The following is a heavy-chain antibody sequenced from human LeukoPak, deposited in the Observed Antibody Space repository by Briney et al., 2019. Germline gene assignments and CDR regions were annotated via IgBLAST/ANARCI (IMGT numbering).Heavy chain of an antibody. D-gene: IGHD2-15*01. CDR1: GFTFSSYV. CDR3: AGILGYCTGGSCPIKDY. J-gene: IGHJ4*02. Sequence: GGSLRLTCAASGFTFSSYVVSWVRQAPGKGLEWVSAISGSGSSTYYADSVKGRFTISRDNSKNTLYLQMNSLRAEDTAVYYCAGILGYCTGGSCPIKDYWGQGTLVTVSS. CDR2: ISGSGSST. V-gene: IGHV3-23*01.